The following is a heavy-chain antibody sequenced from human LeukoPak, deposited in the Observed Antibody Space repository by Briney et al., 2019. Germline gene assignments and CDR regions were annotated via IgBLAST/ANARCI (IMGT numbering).Heavy chain of an antibody. D-gene: IGHD6-13*01. Sequence: GGSLRLSCAASGFTLSSYAMGWVRQAPGKGREWVSYISSSSMIYYADSVKGRFTISRDNAKNSLYLQMNSLRAEDTAGYYCARAGVRRSSWVSLYYFDYWGQGTLVTVSS. CDR3: ARAGVRRSSWVSLYYFDY. J-gene: IGHJ4*02. V-gene: IGHV3-48*01. CDR1: GFTLSSYA. CDR2: ISSSSMI.